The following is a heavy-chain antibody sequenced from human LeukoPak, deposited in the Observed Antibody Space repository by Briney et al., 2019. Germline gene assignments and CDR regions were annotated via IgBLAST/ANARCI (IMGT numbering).Heavy chain of an antibody. D-gene: IGHD3-22*01. CDR1: GGSFTDYY. J-gene: IGHJ6*02. Sequence: SETLSLTCVVNGGSFTDYYWTWIRQAPGNGLEWVGVIDHRGSINYNPSLKSRVTISVDTSKNQFSLRLSSVTAADTAVYYCARGLVVVTMTSSIMDVWGQGTTVTVSS. V-gene: IGHV4-34*01. CDR2: IDHRGSI. CDR3: ARGLVVVTMTSSIMDV.